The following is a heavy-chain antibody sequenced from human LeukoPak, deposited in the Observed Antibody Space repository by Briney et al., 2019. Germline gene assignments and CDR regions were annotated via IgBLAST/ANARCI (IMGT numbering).Heavy chain of an antibody. Sequence: SQTLSLTCTVSGRSISSSSYYWGWIRQPPGKGLEWIGSIHYSGSTYYNPALKSRVTISVDTSTNQFSLKLSSVTAADTAVYYCARHGEGYCSSTSCQGDWFDPCGQGTLVTVSS. CDR2: IHYSGST. V-gene: IGHV4-39*01. CDR3: ARHGEGYCSSTSCQGDWFDP. CDR1: GRSISSSSYY. J-gene: IGHJ5*02. D-gene: IGHD2-2*01.